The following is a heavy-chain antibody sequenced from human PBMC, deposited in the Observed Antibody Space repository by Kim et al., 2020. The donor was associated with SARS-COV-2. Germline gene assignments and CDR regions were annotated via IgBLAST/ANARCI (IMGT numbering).Heavy chain of an antibody. CDR3: ARGGGYSGYVGY. CDR2: INHSGSS. D-gene: IGHD5-12*01. CDR1: GGSFSGYY. V-gene: IGHV4-34*01. Sequence: SETLSLTCAVYGGSFSGYYWSWIRQPPGKGLEWIGEINHSGSSNYNPSLKSRVTISVDTSKNQFSLKLSSVTAADAAVYYCARGGGYSGYVGYWGQGTLVTVSP. J-gene: IGHJ4*02.